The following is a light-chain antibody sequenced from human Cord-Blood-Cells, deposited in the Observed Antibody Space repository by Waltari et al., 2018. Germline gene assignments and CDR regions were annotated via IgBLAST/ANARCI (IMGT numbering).Light chain of an antibody. V-gene: IGKV1-5*03. CDR2: KAS. J-gene: IGKJ1*01. CDR3: QQYNSYSWT. CDR1: QSISSW. Sequence: DIQTTQSPSTLSASVGDRVTITCRASQSISSWLARYQQKPGKAPKLLIYKASSLESGVPSRFSGSGSGTEFTLTISSLQPDDFATYYCQQYNSYSWTFGQGTKVEIK.